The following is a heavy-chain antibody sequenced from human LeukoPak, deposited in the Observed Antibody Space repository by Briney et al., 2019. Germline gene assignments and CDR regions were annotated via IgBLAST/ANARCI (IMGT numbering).Heavy chain of an antibody. J-gene: IGHJ6*02. V-gene: IGHV2-70*11. D-gene: IGHD6-13*01. CDR2: IDWNGDT. Sequence: SGPTLVNPTQTLTLTCTFSGFSLTTSTMCVSWIRQSPGKALEWLARIDWNGDTYYSTSLETRLTISKGTSKNQVVLTVANMDPVDSATYYCARSIAALPPHSYHYGLDVWGQGTTVTVSS. CDR1: GFSLTTSTMC. CDR3: ARSIAALPPHSYHYGLDV.